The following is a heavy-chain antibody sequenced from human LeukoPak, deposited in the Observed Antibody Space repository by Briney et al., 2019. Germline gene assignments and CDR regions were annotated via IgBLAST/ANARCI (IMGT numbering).Heavy chain of an antibody. CDR2: INPNSGDT. Sequence: ASVKVSCKASGYTFTGYYIHWVRQAPGQGLEWMGRINPNSGDTNYAQKFQGRVTMTRDTSINTAYMELSRLTSDDTAVYYCARGLSTIFVPATACLDFWGQGTLATVSS. D-gene: IGHD3-3*01. J-gene: IGHJ4*02. CDR1: GYTFTGYY. CDR3: ARGLSTIFVPATACLDF. V-gene: IGHV1-2*06.